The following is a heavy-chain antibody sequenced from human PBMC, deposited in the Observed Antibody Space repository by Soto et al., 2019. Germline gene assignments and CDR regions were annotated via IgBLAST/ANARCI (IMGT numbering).Heavy chain of an antibody. CDR3: IRFGELLYYFDY. D-gene: IGHD3-10*01. V-gene: IGHV3-23*01. CDR2: ISGSGGST. CDR1: GFTLSSYA. J-gene: IGHJ4*02. Sequence: GGSLRLSCAASGFTLSSYAMSWVRQAPGKGLEWVSAISGSGGSTYYADSVKGRFTISRDNSKNTLYLQMNSLRAEDTAVYYCIRFGELLYYFDYWGQGTLVTVSS.